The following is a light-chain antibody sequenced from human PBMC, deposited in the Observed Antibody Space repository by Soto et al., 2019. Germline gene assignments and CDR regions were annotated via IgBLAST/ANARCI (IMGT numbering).Light chain of an antibody. CDR2: GAS. J-gene: IGKJ1*01. CDR1: QGINNY. Sequence: DIQMTQSPSSLSASVGDRVTITCRASQGINNYLAWYQKKPGKVPKLLIYGASTLHSGVPSRFSGSGSVTDFTLTISSLQPEDSATYYCQRYNSAPWTFGQETTVEIK. CDR3: QRYNSAPWT. V-gene: IGKV1-27*01.